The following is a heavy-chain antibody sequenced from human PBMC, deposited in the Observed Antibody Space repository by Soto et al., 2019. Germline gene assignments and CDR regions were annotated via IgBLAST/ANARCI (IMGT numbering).Heavy chain of an antibody. CDR1: GYSITHHG. Sequence: QVRLVESGGGVVQPGRSLTLSCAASGYSITHHGMHWVRQAPGKGLEWVALIWSHGTDQYYADSVKGRFTVSRDTSTNMVILQMISLRADDTATYYCGKDIRSGSIDYCAHGTLVTVSS. J-gene: IGHJ4*01. V-gene: IGHV3-33*06. CDR3: GKDIRSGSIDY. D-gene: IGHD1-1*01. CDR2: IWSHGTDQ.